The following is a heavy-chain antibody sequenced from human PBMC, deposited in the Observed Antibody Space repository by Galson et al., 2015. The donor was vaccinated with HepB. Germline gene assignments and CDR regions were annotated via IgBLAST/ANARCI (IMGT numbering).Heavy chain of an antibody. CDR2: IKLDGSVH. CDR1: GFAFGTYW. Sequence: SLRLSCAASGFAFGTYWMTWVRQAPGKGLEWVASIKLDGSVHNYVDSVRGRFTISRDNAENSLYLQMNSSVTAADTAVYYCARVVKGYSSGWYSRPYYYYYGMDVWGQGTTVTVSS. J-gene: IGHJ6*02. V-gene: IGHV3-7*01. D-gene: IGHD6-19*01. CDR3: ARVVKGYSSGWYSRPYYYYYGMDV.